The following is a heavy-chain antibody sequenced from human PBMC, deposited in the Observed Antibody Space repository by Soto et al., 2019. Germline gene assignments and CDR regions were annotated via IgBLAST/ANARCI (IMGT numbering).Heavy chain of an antibody. CDR2: ISSSSTYI. V-gene: IGHV3-21*01. Sequence: GGSLRLSCTASEFTLSSYHMNWVRQAPGKGLEWVSSISSSSTYILYADSVKGRFTISRDNAKNSLYLQMNRLRAEDTAVYYCARDGDNGDTYYYALDLWGQGTTVTVSS. CDR1: EFTLSSYH. D-gene: IGHD4-17*01. CDR3: ARDGDNGDTYYYALDL. J-gene: IGHJ6*02.